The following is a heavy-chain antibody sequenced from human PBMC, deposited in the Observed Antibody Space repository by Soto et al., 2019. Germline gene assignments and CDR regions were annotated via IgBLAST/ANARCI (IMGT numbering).Heavy chain of an antibody. CDR3: ARIGGYYYDSSGNMDWFDP. CDR1: GYTVTGYY. D-gene: IGHD3-22*01. V-gene: IGHV1-2*02. Sequence: RASVKVSCKASGYTVTGYYMHWVRQAPGQGLVWMGWINPNSGGTNYAQKFQGRVTMTRDTSISTAYMELSRLRSDDTAVYYCARIGGYYYDSSGNMDWFDPWGQGTLVTVSS. J-gene: IGHJ5*02. CDR2: INPNSGGT.